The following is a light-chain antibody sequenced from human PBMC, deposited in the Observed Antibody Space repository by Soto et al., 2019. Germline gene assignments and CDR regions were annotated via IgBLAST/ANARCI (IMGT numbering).Light chain of an antibody. CDR3: AAWDNSLNGYV. Sequence: QSVLPQPPSASVTPGQRVAISCSGASSNIGSTRANWYRQLPGSAPKLLIYSDNQRPSGVPDRFSGSKSGTSASLAISGLQSEDEADYYCAAWDNSLNGYVFGTGTKVTVL. V-gene: IGLV1-44*01. J-gene: IGLJ1*01. CDR1: SSNIGSTR. CDR2: SDN.